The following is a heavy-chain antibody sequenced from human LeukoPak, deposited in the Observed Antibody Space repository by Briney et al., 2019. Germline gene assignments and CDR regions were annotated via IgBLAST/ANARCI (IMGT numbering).Heavy chain of an antibody. CDR2: ISGSGGST. D-gene: IGHD3-22*01. V-gene: IGHV3-23*01. CDR1: GFTFSNYA. J-gene: IGHJ4*02. Sequence: GGSLRLSCAASGFTFSNYAMNWVRQAPGKGLEWVSLISGSGGSTDYADSVKGRFTISRDNAKNSLYLQMNSLRAEDTAVYYCARDYDSSGYYDYWGQGTLVTVSS. CDR3: ARDYDSSGYYDY.